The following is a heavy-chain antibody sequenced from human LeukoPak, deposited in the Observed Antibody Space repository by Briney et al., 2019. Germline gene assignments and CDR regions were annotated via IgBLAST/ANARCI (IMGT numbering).Heavy chain of an antibody. D-gene: IGHD3-16*01. CDR1: GYTFTTYY. CDR3: ARERGYFQH. CDR2: INPSGGST. V-gene: IGHV1-46*01. Sequence: ASVKVSCKASGYTFTTYYMHWVRQAPGQGLEWMGIINPSGGSTSYTQKFQGRVTMTRDTSTSTVYMELRSLRSDDTAVYYCARERGYFQHWGQGTLVTVSS. J-gene: IGHJ1*01.